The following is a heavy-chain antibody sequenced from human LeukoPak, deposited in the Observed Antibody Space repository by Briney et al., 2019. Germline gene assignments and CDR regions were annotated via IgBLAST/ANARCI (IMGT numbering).Heavy chain of an antibody. CDR3: ARERYYSDRCGELDY. J-gene: IGHJ4*02. CDR1: GFAFGSYE. Sequence: GGSLRLSCAASGFAFGSYEMNWVRQAPGKGLEWVSYIGPSGSTIYYADSVKGRFTISRDNAKNSLYLQLNSLRAVDTAVYYCARERYYSDRCGELDYWGQGALVTVSS. D-gene: IGHD3-22*01. CDR2: IGPSGSTI. V-gene: IGHV3-48*03.